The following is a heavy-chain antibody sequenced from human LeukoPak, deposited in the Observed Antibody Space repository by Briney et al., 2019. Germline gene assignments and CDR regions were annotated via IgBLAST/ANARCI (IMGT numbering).Heavy chain of an antibody. CDR2: INPSGGST. CDR3: ARERVGGSCYFRAFDI. D-gene: IGHD2-15*01. Sequence: ASVKVSCKASGYTFTSYYMHWVRQAPGQGLEWMGIINPSGGSTSYAQKFQGRVTMTRDMSTSTVYMELSSLRSEDTAVYYCARERVGGSCYFRAFDIWGQGTMVTVSS. J-gene: IGHJ3*02. CDR1: GYTFTSYY. V-gene: IGHV1-46*01.